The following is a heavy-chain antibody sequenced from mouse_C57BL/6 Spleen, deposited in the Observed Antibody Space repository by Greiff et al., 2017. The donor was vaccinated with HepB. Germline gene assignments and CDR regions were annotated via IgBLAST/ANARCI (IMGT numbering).Heavy chain of an antibody. CDR1: GYTFTSYG. CDR3: ARTGNTGAMDY. V-gene: IGHV1-81*01. Sequence: VKLMESGAELARPGASVKLSCKASGYTFTSYGISWVKQRTGQGLEWIGEIYPRSGNTYYNEKFKGKATLTADKSSSTAYMELRSLTSEDSAVYFCARTGNTGAMDYWGQGTSVTVSS. D-gene: IGHD2-1*01. J-gene: IGHJ4*01. CDR2: IYPRSGNT.